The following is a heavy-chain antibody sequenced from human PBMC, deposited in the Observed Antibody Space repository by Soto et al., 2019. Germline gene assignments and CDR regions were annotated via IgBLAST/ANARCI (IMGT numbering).Heavy chain of an antibody. J-gene: IGHJ6*02. V-gene: IGHV1-18*01. CDR2: ISAYNGNT. CDR1: GYTFASCC. D-gene: IGHD6-6*01. CDR3: ARGRAARPLYGMDV. Sequence: ASVEVSCKASGYTFASCCSSCVRQSPGQGLEWMGWISAYNGNTNYAQKLQGRVTMTTDTPTSTAYMELSRLRSDDTAVYYCARGRAARPLYGMDVWGQGTTVTVSS.